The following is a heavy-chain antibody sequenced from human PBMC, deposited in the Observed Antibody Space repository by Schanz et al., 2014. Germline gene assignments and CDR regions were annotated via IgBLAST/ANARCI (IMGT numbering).Heavy chain of an antibody. CDR3: AKDHAGSDILTALGN. V-gene: IGHV3-23*04. CDR1: GFTFTNYA. CDR2: ISGSGGST. J-gene: IGHJ4*02. Sequence: EVQLVESGGGLVQPGRSLRLSCVASGFTFTNYAMTWVRQAPGKGLEWVSGISGSGGSTYDADSVKGRFTISRDNSKNTLYLQMNSLRAEDTAVYYCAKDHAGSDILTALGNWGQGTLATVSS. D-gene: IGHD3-9*01.